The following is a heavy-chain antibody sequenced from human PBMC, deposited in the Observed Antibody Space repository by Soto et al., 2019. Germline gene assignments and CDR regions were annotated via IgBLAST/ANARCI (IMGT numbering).Heavy chain of an antibody. D-gene: IGHD1-7*01. CDR1: GYTFTDYY. CDR2: INPNSGGT. Sequence: GASVKVSCKASGYTFTDYYMHWVRQAPGQGLEWMGWINPNSGGTNHAQKFQGRVTMTRDTSISTAYMELSRLRSDDTAVYYCARKLELRGSYYYYYDMDVWGQGTTVTVSS. J-gene: IGHJ6*02. CDR3: ARKLELRGSYYYYYDMDV. V-gene: IGHV1-2*02.